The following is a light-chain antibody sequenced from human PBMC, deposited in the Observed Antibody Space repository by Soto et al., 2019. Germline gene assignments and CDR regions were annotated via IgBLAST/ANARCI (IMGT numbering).Light chain of an antibody. J-gene: IGLJ2*01. Sequence: QAVVTQPPSASGAPGQRVTISCSGSYSNIGSNPVNWYQQLPGTAPKLLIYSTNQRPSGVPDRFSGSKSATSASLAISGLQSEDEAGYYCAAWDGSLNAVVFGGGTKLTVL. CDR3: AAWDGSLNAVV. V-gene: IGLV1-44*01. CDR1: YSNIGSNP. CDR2: STN.